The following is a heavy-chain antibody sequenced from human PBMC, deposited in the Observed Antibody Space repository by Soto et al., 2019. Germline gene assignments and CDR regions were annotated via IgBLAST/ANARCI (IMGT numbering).Heavy chain of an antibody. CDR3: ARDGMTTGDT. V-gene: IGHV4-4*07. Sequence: QLQLQESGPGQVRPSETLSLTCIVSGVSVRSYTWSWVRQPANKGLEWIGRVFSSVIATYNPSLKSRVTITMDTPENRISLKLDSVTAADAGVYYCARDGMTTGDTWGPGTAVTVSS. CDR1: GVSVRSYT. CDR2: VFSSVIA. J-gene: IGHJ4*02. D-gene: IGHD2-21*02.